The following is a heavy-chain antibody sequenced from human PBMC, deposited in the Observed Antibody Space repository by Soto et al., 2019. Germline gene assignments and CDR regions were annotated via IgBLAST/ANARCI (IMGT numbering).Heavy chain of an antibody. Sequence: QVRLVESGGGSVKPGGPLRLSCEASAFIFNDHYMSWIRQAPGKGLEWVAYISSSGSTVYYAGSVERRFTISRDNFKNSLFLQMGSLTADDTAVYYCARGLRSSYTSGWFFDFWGQGTLVTVSS. D-gene: IGHD6-19*01. J-gene: IGHJ4*02. CDR3: ARGLRSSYTSGWFFDF. CDR2: ISSSGSTV. CDR1: AFIFNDHY. V-gene: IGHV3-11*01.